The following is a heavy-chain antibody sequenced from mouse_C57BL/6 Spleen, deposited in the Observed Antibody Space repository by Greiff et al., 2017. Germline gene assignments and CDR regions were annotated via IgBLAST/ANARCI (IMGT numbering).Heavy chain of an antibody. CDR1: GYAFSSYW. Sequence: QVQLQQSGPELVKPGASVKISCKASGYAFSSYWMNWVKQRPGKGLEWIGRIYPGDGDTNYNGTFKGKATLTADTSSSTAYMQLSSLTSEDSAVYFCARGDSSGYGSMDYWGQGTSVTVSS. V-gene: IGHV1-82*01. CDR3: ARGDSSGYGSMDY. J-gene: IGHJ4*01. CDR2: IYPGDGDT. D-gene: IGHD3-2*02.